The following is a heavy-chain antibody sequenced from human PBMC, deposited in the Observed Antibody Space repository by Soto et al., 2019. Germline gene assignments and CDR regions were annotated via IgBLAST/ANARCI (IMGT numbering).Heavy chain of an antibody. Sequence: SETLSLTCTVSGGSISSGGYYWSWIRQHPGKGLEWIGYIYYSGSTYYNPSLKSRVTISVDTSKNQFSLKLSSVTAADTAVYYCARTSRTDYGDFDYWGQGTLVTVSS. V-gene: IGHV4-31*03. CDR3: ARTSRTDYGDFDY. CDR2: IYYSGST. CDR1: GGSISSGGYY. J-gene: IGHJ4*02. D-gene: IGHD3-16*01.